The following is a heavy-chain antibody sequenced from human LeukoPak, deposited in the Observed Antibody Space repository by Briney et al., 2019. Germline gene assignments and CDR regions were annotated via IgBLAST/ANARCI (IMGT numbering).Heavy chain of an antibody. CDR1: GYSFSIYG. CDR3: ARCGAAVTTHFSH. CDR2: ISASDGTT. Sequence: ASVKVSCKASGYSFSIYGITWARQAPGQGLEYLGWISASDGTTNYAQKVQDRVTMTTDTSTSTAYLELRSLRAEDTAVYYCARCGAAVTTHFSHWGQGTLVTVSS. J-gene: IGHJ4*02. V-gene: IGHV1-18*01. D-gene: IGHD4-17*01.